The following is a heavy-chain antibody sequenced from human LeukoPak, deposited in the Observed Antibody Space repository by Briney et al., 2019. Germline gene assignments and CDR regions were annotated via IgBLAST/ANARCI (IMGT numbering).Heavy chain of an antibody. J-gene: IGHJ4*02. CDR2: IGGNSDYA. CDR1: GFIFSEHY. Sequence: GGSLRLSCAASGFIFSEHYMDWARQAPGKGLEWVSAIGGNSDYAFYADSVKGRFTTSRDNSKNMLYLQMNSLRVEDTAVYYCAKEFVSRSSLSLDDWGQGTLATVSS. CDR3: AKEFVSRSSLSLDD. V-gene: IGHV3-23*01. D-gene: IGHD6-13*01.